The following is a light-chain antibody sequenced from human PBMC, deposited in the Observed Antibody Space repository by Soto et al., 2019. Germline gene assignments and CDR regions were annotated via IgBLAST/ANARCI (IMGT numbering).Light chain of an antibody. CDR2: LGS. CDR1: QSLLHSNGYNY. Sequence: DIVMTQSPLSLPVTPGEPASISCRSSQSLLHSNGYNYLDWYLQQPGQSPQLLIYLGSNRASGVPDRFSGSGSGTDFTLKISRVEAEDVGVYYCMQALQSPAFGQGTKV. CDR3: MQALQSPA. V-gene: IGKV2-28*01. J-gene: IGKJ1*01.